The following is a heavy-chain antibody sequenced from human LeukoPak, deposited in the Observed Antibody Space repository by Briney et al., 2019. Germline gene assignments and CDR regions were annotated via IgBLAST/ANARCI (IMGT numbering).Heavy chain of an antibody. Sequence: GGSLRLSCAASGFTFSSYAMSWVRQAPGKGLEWVSTISGSGGSTYYADSVKGRFTISRDNSKNTLYLQMNSLRAEDTAVYYCATDPPIRGGPSGYHLAPYWGQGTLVTVSS. CDR2: ISGSGGST. V-gene: IGHV3-23*01. CDR3: ATDPPIRGGPSGYHLAPY. J-gene: IGHJ4*02. CDR1: GFTFSSYA. D-gene: IGHD2-2*01.